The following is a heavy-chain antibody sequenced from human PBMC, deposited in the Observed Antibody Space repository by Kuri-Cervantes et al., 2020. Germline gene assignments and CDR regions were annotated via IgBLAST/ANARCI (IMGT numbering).Heavy chain of an antibody. V-gene: IGHV1-18*01. D-gene: IGHD6-19*01. CDR3: AQQIHSSGWYHLVDY. CDR1: GYTFTSYG. Sequence: ASVKVSCKASGYTFTSYGISWVRQAPGQGLEWMGWISAYNGDTNYAQKLQGRVTMTTDTSTSTAYMELRSLRSDDTAVYYCAQQIHSSGWYHLVDYWGQGTLVTVSS. J-gene: IGHJ4*02. CDR2: ISAYNGDT.